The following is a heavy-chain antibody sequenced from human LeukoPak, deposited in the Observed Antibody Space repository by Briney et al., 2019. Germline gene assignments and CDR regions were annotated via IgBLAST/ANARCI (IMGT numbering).Heavy chain of an antibody. CDR3: ARVGTAAAGSVDHWFDP. J-gene: IGHJ5*02. Sequence: GASVKVSCKASGYTFTGYYMHWVRQAPGQGLEWMGWINPNSGGTNYAQKFQGRVTMTRDTSISTAYMELSRLRSDDTAVYYCARVGTAAAGSVDHWFDPWGQGTLVTVSS. CDR1: GYTFTGYY. CDR2: INPNSGGT. V-gene: IGHV1-2*02. D-gene: IGHD6-13*01.